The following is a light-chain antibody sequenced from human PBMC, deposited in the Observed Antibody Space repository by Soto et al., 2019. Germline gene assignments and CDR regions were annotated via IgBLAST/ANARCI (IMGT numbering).Light chain of an antibody. CDR3: AAWDDSLNGRL. V-gene: IGLV1-44*01. CDR2: NNN. Sequence: QSVLTQPPSASGTPGQRVTISCSGSGSNIGSNTVDWYQQLPGTAPKLLIYNNNQRPSGVPDRFSGSKSGTSVSLAIRGLQAGDEGDYYCAAWDDSLNGRLFGTGTKVTVL. J-gene: IGLJ1*01. CDR1: GSNIGSNT.